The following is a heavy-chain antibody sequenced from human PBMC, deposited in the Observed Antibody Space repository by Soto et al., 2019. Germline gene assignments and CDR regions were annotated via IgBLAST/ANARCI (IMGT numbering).Heavy chain of an antibody. V-gene: IGHV3-48*03. D-gene: IGHD6-13*01. CDR3: AREQTAAAGSPLYYYYYGMDV. J-gene: IGHJ6*02. CDR2: ISSSGSTI. CDR1: GFTFSSYE. Sequence: GESLKISCAASGFTFSSYEMNWVRQAPGKGLEWVSYISSSGSTIYYADSVKGRFTISRDNAKNSLYLQMNSLRAEDTAVYYCAREQTAAAGSPLYYYYYGMDVWGQGTTVTVSS.